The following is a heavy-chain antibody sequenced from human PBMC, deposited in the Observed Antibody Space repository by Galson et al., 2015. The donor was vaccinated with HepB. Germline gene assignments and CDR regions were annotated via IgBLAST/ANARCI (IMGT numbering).Heavy chain of an antibody. CDR2: VIPIFGTA. CDR1: GGTFSSYA. Sequence: SVKVSCKASGGTFSSYAISWVRQAPGQGLEWMGGVIPIFGTANYAQKFQGRVTITADESTSTAYMELSSLRSEDTAVYYCARDSERFLEWPNHGEYYYYYGMDVWGQGTTVTVSS. J-gene: IGHJ6*02. CDR3: ARDSERFLEWPNHGEYYYYYGMDV. V-gene: IGHV1-69*13. D-gene: IGHD3-3*01.